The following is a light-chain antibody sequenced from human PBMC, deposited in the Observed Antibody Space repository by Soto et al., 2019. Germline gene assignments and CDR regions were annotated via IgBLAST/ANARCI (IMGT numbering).Light chain of an antibody. CDR3: QQYDNSPRT. CDR1: QSVNSNY. J-gene: IGKJ1*01. CDR2: GTS. V-gene: IGKV3-20*01. Sequence: EIVLTQSPGTLSLSPGERATLSCRASQSVNSNYLAWYQQKPGQGPRLLMYGTSSRATGIPDRFSGSGSGTDFTLTISRLEPEDFAGYYFQQYDNSPRTFGQGTKVEI.